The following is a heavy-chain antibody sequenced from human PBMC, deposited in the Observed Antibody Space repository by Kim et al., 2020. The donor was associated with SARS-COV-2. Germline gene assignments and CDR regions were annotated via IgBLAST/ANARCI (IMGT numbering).Heavy chain of an antibody. D-gene: IGHD2-21*01. CDR1: GGSISSGGYY. J-gene: IGHJ4*02. V-gene: IGHV4-31*03. CDR2: IYYSGST. CDR3: ARIPETAYCGGDCSPFDC. Sequence: SETLSLTCTVSGGSISSGGYYWSWIRQHPGKGLEWIGYIYYSGSTYYNPSLKSRVTISVDTSKNQFSLKLSSVTAADTAVYYCARIPETAYCGGDCSPFDCWGRGTLVTVSS.